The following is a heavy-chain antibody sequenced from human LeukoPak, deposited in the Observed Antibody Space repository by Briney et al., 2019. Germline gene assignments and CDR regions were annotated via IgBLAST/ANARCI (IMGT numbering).Heavy chain of an antibody. CDR1: GGSISSSNYY. CDR3: ARLVAVAGVFDY. D-gene: IGHD6-19*01. CDR2: IYYSGST. J-gene: IGHJ4*02. V-gene: IGHV4-39*02. Sequence: KPAETLSLTCTVSGGSISSSNYYWGWIRQPPGKGLEWIGNIYYSGSTYYNPSLKSRVTISVDTSKNHFSLKLSSVTATDTAVYYCARLVAVAGVFDYWGQGTLVTASS.